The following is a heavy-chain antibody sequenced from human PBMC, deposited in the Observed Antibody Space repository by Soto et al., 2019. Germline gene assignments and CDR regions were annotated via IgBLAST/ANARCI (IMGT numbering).Heavy chain of an antibody. V-gene: IGHV3-21*01. D-gene: IGHD1-26*01. J-gene: IGHJ6*02. CDR2: ISSSSSYI. CDR3: ARNTGAKRTGKYYYYYGMDV. CDR1: GFTFSSYS. Sequence: GGSLRLSXAASGFTFSSYSTNWVRQAPGKGLEWVSSISSSSSYIYYADSVKGRFTISRDNAKNSLYLQMNSLRAEDTAVYYCARNTGAKRTGKYYYYYGMDVWGQGTTVTVSS.